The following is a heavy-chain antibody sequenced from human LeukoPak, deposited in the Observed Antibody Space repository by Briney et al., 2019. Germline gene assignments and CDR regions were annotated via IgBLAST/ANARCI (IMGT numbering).Heavy chain of an antibody. J-gene: IGHJ4*02. CDR2: ITTISHYI. CDR3: ARGRNAGGPYYSDY. D-gene: IGHD4-23*01. Sequence: PGGSLRLSCAASGFTLSDYHMNWVRQAPGKGLEWLSSITTISHYIYYAGAVRGRFTISRDNAKNSLYLQLSSLRGEDTAVYYCARGRNAGGPYYSDYWGQGTLVTVSS. V-gene: IGHV3-21*01. CDR1: GFTLSDYH.